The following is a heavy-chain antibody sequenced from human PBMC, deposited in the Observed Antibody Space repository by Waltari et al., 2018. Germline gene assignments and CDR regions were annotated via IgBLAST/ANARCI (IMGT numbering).Heavy chain of an antibody. CDR1: GGSFSGYY. CDR2: INHSGST. V-gene: IGHV4-34*01. D-gene: IGHD6-6*01. Sequence: QVQLQQWGAGLLKPSETLSLTCAVYGGSFSGYYWSWIRQPPGKGLEWIGEINHSGSTNYNPSLKSRVTISVDTSKNQFSLKLSSVTAADTAVYYCARSRPHIYSSSKVFDYWGQGTLVTVSS. CDR3: ARSRPHIYSSSKVFDY. J-gene: IGHJ4*02.